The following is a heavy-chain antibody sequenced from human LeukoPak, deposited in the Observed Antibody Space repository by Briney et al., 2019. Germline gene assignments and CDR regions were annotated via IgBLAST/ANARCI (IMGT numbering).Heavy chain of an antibody. CDR1: GYTFTSYG. CDR3: ARDLKTEKMVRGVFVY. V-gene: IGHV1-18*01. D-gene: IGHD3-10*01. Sequence: ASVKVSCKASGYTFTSYGISWVRQAPGQGLEWMGWISAYNGNTNYAQKLQGRVTMTTDTSTSTAYMELRSLRSDDTAVYYCARDLKTEKMVRGVFVYWGQGTLVTVSS. J-gene: IGHJ4*02. CDR2: ISAYNGNT.